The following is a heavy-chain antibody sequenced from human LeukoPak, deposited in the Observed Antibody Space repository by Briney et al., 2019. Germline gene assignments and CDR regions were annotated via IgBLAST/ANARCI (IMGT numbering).Heavy chain of an antibody. CDR1: GYTFTSYA. D-gene: IGHD3-3*01. V-gene: IGHV1-3*03. CDR2: INAGNGNT. Sequence: ASVKVSCKASGYTFTSYAMHWVRQAPGQRLEWMGWINAGNGNTKYSQEFQGRVTISRDTSASTAYMELSSLRSEDMAVYYCARVRLVTGLVIIFDYWGQGTLVTVSS. CDR3: ARVRLVTGLVIIFDY. J-gene: IGHJ4*02.